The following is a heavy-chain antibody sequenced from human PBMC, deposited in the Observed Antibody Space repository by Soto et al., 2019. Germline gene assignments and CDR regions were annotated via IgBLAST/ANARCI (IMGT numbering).Heavy chain of an antibody. J-gene: IGHJ4*02. V-gene: IGHV4-39*01. CDR2: IYYSGST. D-gene: IGHD2-8*01. CDR3: ARLGFGLMVYAIPGEDFDY. CDR1: GGSISSSSYY. Sequence: SETLSLTCTVSGGSISSSSYYWGWIRQPPGKGLEWIGSIYYSGSTYYNPSLKSRVTISVDTSKNQFSLKLSSVTAADTAVYYCARLGFGLMVYAIPGEDFDYWGQGTLVTVSS.